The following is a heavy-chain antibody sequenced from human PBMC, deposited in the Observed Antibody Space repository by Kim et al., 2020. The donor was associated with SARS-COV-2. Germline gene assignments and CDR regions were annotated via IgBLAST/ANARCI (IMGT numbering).Heavy chain of an antibody. CDR2: INHSGST. CDR1: GGSFSGYY. CDR3: VRGLRELRYFDWPLNYYYGRDL. D-gene: IGHD3-9*01. J-gene: IGHJ6*02. V-gene: IGHV4-34*01. Sequence: SETLSLTCAVYGGSFSGYYWSWIRQPPGKGLEWIGEINHSGSTNYNPSLKSRVTILLDTSKNQFSQKLSSVAAADTAGYYCVRGLRELRYFDWPLNYYYGRDLWGQGTTVTVS.